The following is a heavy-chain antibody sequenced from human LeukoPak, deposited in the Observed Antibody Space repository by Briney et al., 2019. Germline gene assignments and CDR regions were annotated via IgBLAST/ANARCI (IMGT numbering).Heavy chain of an antibody. CDR2: IRSKANSYAT. Sequence: GGSLRLSCAASGFTFSGSAMHWVRQASEKGLEWVGRIRSKANSYATAYAASVKGRFTISRDDSKNTAYLQMNSLKTEDTAVYHCTRQRYCSSTSCSHYYYYYMDVWGKGTTVTVSS. J-gene: IGHJ6*03. CDR3: TRQRYCSSTSCSHYYYYYMDV. V-gene: IGHV3-73*01. D-gene: IGHD2-2*01. CDR1: GFTFSGSA.